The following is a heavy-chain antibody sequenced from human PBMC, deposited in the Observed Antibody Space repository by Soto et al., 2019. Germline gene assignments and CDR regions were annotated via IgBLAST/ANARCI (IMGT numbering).Heavy chain of an antibody. Sequence: SETLSLTCAVSGYSINSDFYWGWIRQPPGKGLEWVGSVYHSGTTYYNPSLKSRLAISVDTSNNHFSLKLSSVTAADTAVYYCAKGYNTAVRYFTYWGQGTLVTVPS. CDR1: GYSINSDFY. CDR3: AKGYNTAVRYFTY. CDR2: VYHSGTT. V-gene: IGHV4-38-2*01. D-gene: IGHD2-15*01. J-gene: IGHJ4*02.